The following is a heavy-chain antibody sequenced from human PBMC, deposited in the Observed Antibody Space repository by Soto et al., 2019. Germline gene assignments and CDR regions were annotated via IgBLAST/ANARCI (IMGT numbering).Heavy chain of an antibody. J-gene: IGHJ3*02. CDR2: IKKDGSKI. CDR1: GFSFASSW. CDR3: ARDVSPGISSLYLDAFDI. V-gene: IGHV3-7*05. D-gene: IGHD3-10*01. Sequence: EVQLVESGVDLVQPGGSLRLSCAASGFSFASSWMTWVRQAPGKGLEWVANIKKDGSKINYLDSVRGGFTVSRDNAKNSLYLEMNSLRAEDTALYYCARDVSPGISSLYLDAFDIWGQGTMVTVSS.